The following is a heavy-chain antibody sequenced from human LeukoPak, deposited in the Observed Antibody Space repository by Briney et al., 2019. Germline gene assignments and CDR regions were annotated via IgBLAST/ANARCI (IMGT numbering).Heavy chain of an antibody. CDR1: GYTFTSYG. CDR2: ISAYNGNT. Sequence: GASVKVSCKASGYTFTSYGISWVRQAPGQGLEWMGWISAYNGNTNYAQKLQGRVTMTTDTSTSTAYMELRSLRSDDTAVYYCARDVPGYFDWLSPPYFDYWGQGTLDTVSS. D-gene: IGHD3-9*01. CDR3: ARDVPGYFDWLSPPYFDY. V-gene: IGHV1-18*01. J-gene: IGHJ4*02.